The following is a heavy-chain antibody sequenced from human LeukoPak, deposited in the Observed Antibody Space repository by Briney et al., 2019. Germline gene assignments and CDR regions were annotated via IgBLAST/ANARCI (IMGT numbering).Heavy chain of an antibody. V-gene: IGHV3-30*02. CDR1: GFTFSSYG. J-gene: IGHJ4*02. CDR2: IRYDGSNK. D-gene: IGHD4-11*01. Sequence: GGSLRLSCAASGFTFSSYGMHWVRQAPGQGLEWVAFIRYDGSNKYYADSVKGRFTISRDNSKNTLYLQMNSLRAEDTAVYYCAKDRYSNYAYWGQGTLVSVS. CDR3: AKDRYSNYAY.